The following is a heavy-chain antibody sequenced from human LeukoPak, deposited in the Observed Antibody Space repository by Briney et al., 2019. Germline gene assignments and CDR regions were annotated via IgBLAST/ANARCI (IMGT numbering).Heavy chain of an antibody. J-gene: IGHJ4*02. CDR1: GFSVGNNY. V-gene: IGHV3-53*05. CDR2: IYSGGDT. D-gene: IGHD4-23*01. CDR3: TDAVAG. Sequence: GGSLRLSCAASGFSVGNNYATWVRQPPGKGLEWVSVIYSGGDTYHADSVKGRFTISRDNSKNMLYLQMNSLRVEDTAVYYCTDAVAGWGQGTLVTVS.